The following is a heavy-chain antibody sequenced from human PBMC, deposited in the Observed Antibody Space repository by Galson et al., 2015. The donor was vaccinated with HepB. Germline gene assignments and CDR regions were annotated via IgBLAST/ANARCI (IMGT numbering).Heavy chain of an antibody. CDR2: IWYDGSNK. CDR1: GFTFSSYG. D-gene: IGHD3-16*01. V-gene: IGHV3-33*08. J-gene: IGHJ4*02. CDR3: AVTFGGVDDY. Sequence: SLRLSCAASGFTFSSYGMHWVRQAPGKGLEWVAVIWYDGSNKYYADSVKGRFTISRDNSKNSLYLQMNSLRAEDTAVYYCAVTFGGVDDYWGQGTLVTVSS.